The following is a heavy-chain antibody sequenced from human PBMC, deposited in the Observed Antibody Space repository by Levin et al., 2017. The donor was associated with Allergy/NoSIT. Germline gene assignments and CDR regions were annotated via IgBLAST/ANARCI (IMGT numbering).Heavy chain of an antibody. CDR3: AKSLYGGLDY. CDR2: ISGGGGST. J-gene: IGHJ4*02. Sequence: GGSLRLSCAASGFTFSTYAMSWVRQAPGKGLEWVSGISGGGGSTRYADSVKGRFTISRDNSKNPVHLQMNSLRAEDTARYYCAKSLYGGLDYWGQGTLVTVSS. V-gene: IGHV3-23*01. D-gene: IGHD4-17*01. CDR1: GFTFSTYA.